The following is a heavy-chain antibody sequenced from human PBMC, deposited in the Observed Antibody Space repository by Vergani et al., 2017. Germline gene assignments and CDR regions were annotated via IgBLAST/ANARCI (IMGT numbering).Heavy chain of an antibody. CDR1: GFTFSSYA. Sequence: EVQLLESGGGLVQPGGSLRISCAASGFTFSSYAMSWVRQAPGKGLEWVSAISESGDNTYYPDSVRGRFTISRDNSKNTVYLQLNSLRAEDTAVYYCAKENGDSFDDYWDQGTLVTVSS. D-gene: IGHD4-17*01. CDR3: AKENGDSFDDY. V-gene: IGHV3-23*01. J-gene: IGHJ4*02. CDR2: ISESGDNT.